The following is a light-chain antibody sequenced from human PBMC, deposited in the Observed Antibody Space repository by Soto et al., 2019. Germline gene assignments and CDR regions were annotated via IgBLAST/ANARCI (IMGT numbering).Light chain of an antibody. CDR1: QSISSNY. V-gene: IGKV3-20*01. CDR3: QQYHNSPRT. Sequence: EIVLTQSPGTLSLSPGERATLSCRASQSISSNYLAWYQQKPGQAPRLLIYGASNRAAGIPDRFSGSGSEPDFTPTISRLEPEDFAVYSCQQYHNSPRTYGQGTKVEV. CDR2: GAS. J-gene: IGKJ1*01.